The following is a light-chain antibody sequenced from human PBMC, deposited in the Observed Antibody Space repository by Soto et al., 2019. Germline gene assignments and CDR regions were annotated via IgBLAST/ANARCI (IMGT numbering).Light chain of an antibody. V-gene: IGKV3-20*01. CDR1: QSVGSSH. J-gene: IGKJ1*01. CDR3: QRFGTSPPWT. CDR2: GAS. Sequence: EIGLSQSPGTLSLSPGERATLSCRASQSVGSSHLAWYQQKPGQAPRLLIYGASSRATGIPDRFSGSGSGTDFTLTITRLEPEDFAVYYCQRFGTSPPWTFGQGTKVDIK.